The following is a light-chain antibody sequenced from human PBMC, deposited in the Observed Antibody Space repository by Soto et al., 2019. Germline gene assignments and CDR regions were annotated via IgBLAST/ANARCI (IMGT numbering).Light chain of an antibody. J-gene: IGLJ2*01. CDR2: DVS. CDR1: SSDVGGYDY. Sequence: QSALTQAASVSGSPGQSITISCTGTSSDVGGYDYVSWYQHHPGKAPKLMIYDVSNRPSGVSNRFSGSKSGYTASLTISGLQAEDEADYYCSSYTSTTTGVVFGGGTKVTVL. CDR3: SSYTSTTTGVV. V-gene: IGLV2-14*03.